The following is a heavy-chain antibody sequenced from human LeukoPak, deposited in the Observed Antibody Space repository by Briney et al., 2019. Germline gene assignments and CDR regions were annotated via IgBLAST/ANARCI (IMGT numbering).Heavy chain of an antibody. V-gene: IGHV1-2*02. J-gene: IGHJ3*02. CDR2: INPNSGGT. CDR1: GYTFTDYD. Sequence: ASVKVSCKASGYTFTDYDMHWVRQAPGQGLEWMGWINPNSGGTNYAQQFQGRVTMTRDTSISTAYMELSRLRSDDTAMYYCARVDTTTVTTYGAFDIWGQGTMVTVSS. CDR3: ARVDTTTVTTYGAFDI. D-gene: IGHD4-17*01.